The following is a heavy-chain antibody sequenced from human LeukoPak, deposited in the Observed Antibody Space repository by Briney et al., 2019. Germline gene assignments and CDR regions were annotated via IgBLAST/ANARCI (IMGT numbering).Heavy chain of an antibody. CDR3: ARDPWGMLVVEVAGFDY. CDR2: ISSSSSYI. CDR1: GFTFSSYA. Sequence: PGGSLRLSCAASGFTFSSYAMNWARQAPGKGLEWVSSISSSSSYIYYADSVKGRFTISRDNAKNSLYLQMNSLRGEDTAVYYCARDPWGMLVVEVAGFDYWGQGTLVTVSS. J-gene: IGHJ4*02. V-gene: IGHV3-21*01. D-gene: IGHD6-19*01.